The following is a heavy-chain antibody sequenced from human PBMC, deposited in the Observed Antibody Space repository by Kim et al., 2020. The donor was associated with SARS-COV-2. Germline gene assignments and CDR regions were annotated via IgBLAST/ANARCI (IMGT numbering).Heavy chain of an antibody. J-gene: IGHJ5*02. CDR2: INPGSGFR. CDR3: ARDPNFYTSGSYDYIGWFDP. CDR1: GYTFTIYA. V-gene: IGHV1-3*01. D-gene: IGHD3-16*01. Sequence: ASVKVSCKASGYTFTIYAMHWVRQAPGQSLEWMGWINPGSGFRKYSQKFQGRVTITRDTSASTAYMELNSLRSEDTAVYYCARDPNFYTSGSYDYIGWFDPWGQGTLVTVSS.